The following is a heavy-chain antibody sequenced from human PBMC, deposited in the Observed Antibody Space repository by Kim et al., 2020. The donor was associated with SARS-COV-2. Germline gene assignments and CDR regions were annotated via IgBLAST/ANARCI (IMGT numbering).Heavy chain of an antibody. D-gene: IGHD3-22*01. CDR3: ARGLGRKEGYYDSSVPTLDAFDI. V-gene: IGHV3-48*02. CDR2: ISSSSSTI. CDR1: GFTFSSYS. J-gene: IGHJ3*02. Sequence: GGSLRLSCAASGFTFSSYSMNWVRQAPGKGLEWVSYISSSSSTIYYADSVKGRFTISRDNAKNSLYLQMNSLRDEDTAVYYCARGLGRKEGYYDSSVPTLDAFDIWGQGTMVTVSS.